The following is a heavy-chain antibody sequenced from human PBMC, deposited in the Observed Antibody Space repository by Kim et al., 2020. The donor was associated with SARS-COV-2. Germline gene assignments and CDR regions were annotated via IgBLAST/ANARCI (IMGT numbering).Heavy chain of an antibody. D-gene: IGHD1-26*01. CDR3: ARGYLGNSWGLLSFSSLFDY. Sequence: SETLSLTCTVSGGSISSYYWSWIRQPPGKGLEWIGHIYYSGSTNYNPSLKSRVTISVDTSKNQFSLKLSSVTAADTAVYYCARGYLGNSWGLLSFSSLFDYWGQGTLVTVSS. CDR1: GGSISSYY. V-gene: IGHV4-59*01. CDR2: IYYSGST. J-gene: IGHJ4*02.